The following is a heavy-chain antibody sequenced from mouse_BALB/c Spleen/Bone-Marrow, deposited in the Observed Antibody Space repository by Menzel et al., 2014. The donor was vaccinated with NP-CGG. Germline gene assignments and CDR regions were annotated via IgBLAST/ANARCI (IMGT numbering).Heavy chain of an antibody. V-gene: IGHV3-1*02. D-gene: IGHD2-3*01. CDR1: GYSITSGYS. J-gene: IGHJ2*01. Sequence: EVQRVESGPDLVKPSQSLSLTCTVTGYSITSGYSWHWIQQFPENKLEWMGFIYYSGGSNYNPSLKSRVSISRDTSKNQFFLQWNSVTSEDAATYYCARHDGYFDYWGQGTTLTVSS. CDR2: IYYSGGS. CDR3: ARHDGYFDY.